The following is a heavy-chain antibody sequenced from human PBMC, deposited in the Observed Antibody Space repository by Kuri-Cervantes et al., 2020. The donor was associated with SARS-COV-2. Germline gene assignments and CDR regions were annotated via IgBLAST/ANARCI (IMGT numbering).Heavy chain of an antibody. D-gene: IGHD3-3*01. CDR3: ARHEGGRYYVFWSGYWGGAGDYYGMDV. CDR1: GGSISSYY. V-gene: IGHV4-59*08. CDR2: IYYSGST. J-gene: IGHJ6*02. Sequence: SETLSLTCTVSGGSISSYYWSWIRQPPGKGLEWIGYIYYSGSTNYNPSLKSRGTISVDTSKNQFSLKLSSVTAADTAVYYCARHEGGRYYVFWSGYWGGAGDYYGMDVWGQGTTVTVSS.